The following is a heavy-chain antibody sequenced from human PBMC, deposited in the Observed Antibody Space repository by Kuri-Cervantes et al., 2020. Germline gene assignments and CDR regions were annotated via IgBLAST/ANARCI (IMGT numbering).Heavy chain of an antibody. Sequence: ETLSLTCTVSGGSISSYYWSWIRQPPGKGLEWIGYIYYSGSTNYNPSLKSRVTISVDTSKNQFSLTLNSVTAADTAVYYCAKPTWGSPAYFDYWGQGTLVTVSS. CDR1: GGSISSYY. V-gene: IGHV4-59*12. J-gene: IGHJ4*02. D-gene: IGHD3-16*01. CDR2: IYYSGST. CDR3: AKPTWGSPAYFDY.